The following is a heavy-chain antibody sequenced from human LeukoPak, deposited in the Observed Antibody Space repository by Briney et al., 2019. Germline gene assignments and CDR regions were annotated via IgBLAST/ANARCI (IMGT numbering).Heavy chain of an antibody. J-gene: IGHJ6*03. CDR2: IIPIFGTA. Sequence: ASVKVSCKASGGTFSSYAISWVRQAPGQGLEWMGGIIPIFGTANYAQKFQGRVTITTDESTSTAYMELSSLRSEDTAVYYCASSDIVVVPAATDYYYYYNMDVWGKGTTVTVSS. D-gene: IGHD2-2*01. CDR1: GGTFSSYA. V-gene: IGHV1-69*05. CDR3: ASSDIVVVPAATDYYYYYNMDV.